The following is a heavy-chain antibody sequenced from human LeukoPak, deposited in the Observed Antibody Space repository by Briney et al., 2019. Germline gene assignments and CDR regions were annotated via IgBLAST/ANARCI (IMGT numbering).Heavy chain of an antibody. CDR3: ARGLGYYYDSSGYYSAFDI. J-gene: IGHJ3*02. CDR2: INHSGST. Sequence: SETLSLTCAVYGGSFSGYYWSWIRQPPGKGLEWIGEINHSGSTNYNPSLKSRVTISVDTSKNQFSLKLSSVTAADTAVYYCARGLGYYYDSSGYYSAFDIWGQGTMVTVPS. CDR1: GGSFSGYY. V-gene: IGHV4-34*01. D-gene: IGHD3-22*01.